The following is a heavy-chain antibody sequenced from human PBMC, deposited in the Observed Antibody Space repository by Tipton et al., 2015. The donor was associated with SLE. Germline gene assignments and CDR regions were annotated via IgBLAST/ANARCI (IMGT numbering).Heavy chain of an antibody. Sequence: SLRLSCAASGFTFSNYGMSWVRQAPGKGLEWVANIKLDGSEKYYVDSVKGRFTISRDNAKNSLYLQMNSLRAEDTAVYYCARTGEGIAAAGADYWGQGTLVTVSS. CDR1: GFTFSNYG. D-gene: IGHD6-13*01. V-gene: IGHV3-7*01. CDR2: IKLDGSEK. J-gene: IGHJ4*02. CDR3: ARTGEGIAAAGADY.